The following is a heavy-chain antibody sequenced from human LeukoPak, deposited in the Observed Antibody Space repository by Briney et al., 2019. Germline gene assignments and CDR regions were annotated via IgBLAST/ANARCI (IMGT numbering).Heavy chain of an antibody. CDR3: AKDAGVLELDY. J-gene: IGHJ4*02. D-gene: IGHD1-1*01. Sequence: GGSLRLSCAASGFRITNAWMNWVRQAPGRGLEWVGRIKSKSDGGTTDYAAPLKGRFIISRDDSKNTLYLQMNSLKIEDTAVYYCAKDAGVLELDYWGQGTLVTVSS. V-gene: IGHV3-15*07. CDR2: IKSKSDGGTT. CDR1: GFRITNAW.